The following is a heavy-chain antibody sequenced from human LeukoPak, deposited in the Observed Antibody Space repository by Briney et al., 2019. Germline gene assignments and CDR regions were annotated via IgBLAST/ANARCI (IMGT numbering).Heavy chain of an antibody. Sequence: PGGSLRLSCAASRFTFSSYAMSWVRQAPGKGLEWVSGISGSGGSTYYADSVKGRFTISRDNSKNTLYLQMNSLRAEDTAVYYCATTYCSGGSCYYWGQGTLVTVSS. CDR2: ISGSGGST. V-gene: IGHV3-23*01. CDR1: RFTFSSYA. D-gene: IGHD2-15*01. J-gene: IGHJ4*02. CDR3: ATTYCSGGSCYY.